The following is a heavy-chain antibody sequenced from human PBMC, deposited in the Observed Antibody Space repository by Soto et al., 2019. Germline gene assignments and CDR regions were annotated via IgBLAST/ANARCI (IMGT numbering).Heavy chain of an antibody. CDR1: GGSISSGDYY. V-gene: IGHV4-30-4*01. CDR2: IYYSGST. CDR3: ARALLLWFGESLNSNWFHP. J-gene: IGHJ5*02. D-gene: IGHD3-10*01. Sequence: SETLSLTCTVSGGSISSGDYYWSWIRQPPGEGLEWIGYIYYSGSTYYNPSLRSRVTISVDTSKNQFSLKLSSVTAADTAVYYCARALLLWFGESLNSNWFHPWRQATLGTVS.